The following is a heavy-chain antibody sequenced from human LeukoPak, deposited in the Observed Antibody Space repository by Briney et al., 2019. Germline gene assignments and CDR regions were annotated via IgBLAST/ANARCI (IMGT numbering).Heavy chain of an antibody. V-gene: IGHV3-11*04. J-gene: IGHJ4*02. CDR3: ARSSAAADYYFDY. CDR1: GFTFSDYY. CDR2: ISSSGSTI. D-gene: IGHD6-13*01. Sequence: KPGGSLRLSCAASGFTFSDYYMSWIRQAPGKGLEWVSYISSSGSTIYYADSVKGRFTISRDNAKHSLYLQMNSLRAEDTAVYYCARSSAAADYYFDYWGQGTLVTVSS.